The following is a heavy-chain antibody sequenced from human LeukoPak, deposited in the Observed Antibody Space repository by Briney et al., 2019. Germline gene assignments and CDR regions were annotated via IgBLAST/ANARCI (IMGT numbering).Heavy chain of an antibody. D-gene: IGHD3-22*01. V-gene: IGHV3-21*01. CDR3: ARDLLGYNYHYMDV. CDR1: GFTFNNYN. CDR2: ITSSGTYI. Sequence: GGSLRLSCATSGFTFNNYNMNWVRQAPGRALEWVSSITSSGTYIFYADSVKGRFTISRDNAKNSLYLQMNSLRAEDTAVYYCARDLLGYNYHYMDVWGKGTTVTVSS. J-gene: IGHJ6*03.